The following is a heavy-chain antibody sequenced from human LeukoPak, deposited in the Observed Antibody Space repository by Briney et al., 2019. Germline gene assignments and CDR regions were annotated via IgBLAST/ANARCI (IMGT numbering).Heavy chain of an antibody. CDR3: ARHWLEATKTYSYWFDP. CDR1: GGSISDYY. V-gene: IGHV4-4*09. Sequence: SETLSLTCSVSGGSISDYYWSWIRLPPGKGLEWIGYIYRGGTINYNPSPKSRVTMSLDTSKNQISLMLNSVTAADTAVYYCARHWLEATKTYSYWFDPWGQGTLVTVSS. D-gene: IGHD2-21*01. CDR2: IYRGGTI. J-gene: IGHJ5*02.